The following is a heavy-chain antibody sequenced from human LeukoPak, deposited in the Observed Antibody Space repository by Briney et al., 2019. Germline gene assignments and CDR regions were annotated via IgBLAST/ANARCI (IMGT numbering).Heavy chain of an antibody. CDR2: ISFDGKNQ. D-gene: IGHD4-11*01. V-gene: IGHV3-30*18. J-gene: IGHJ4*02. CDR1: GFTFSSYW. Sequence: GGSLRLSCAASGFTFSSYWMHWVRQAPGKGLEWVAVISFDGKNQHYAGSVKGRFTTSRDNSKNTVYLQMNSLRPEDTAVYYCAKDLPAETKMGGFDFWGQGALVTISS. CDR3: AKDLPAETKMGGFDF.